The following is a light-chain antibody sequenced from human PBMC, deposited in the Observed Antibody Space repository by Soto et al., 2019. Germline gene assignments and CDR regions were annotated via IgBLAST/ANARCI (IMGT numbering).Light chain of an antibody. V-gene: IGLV1-40*01. CDR1: SSNIGAGYE. CDR2: GNI. J-gene: IGLJ3*02. CDR3: QPYDSTLSGVV. Sequence: QLVLTQPPSVSGAPGQRVTISCTGSSSNIGAGYEVHWYQQLPGTAPRLLIYGNIYRPSGVPDRFSGSTSGTSVSLALTGLQAEDEADYHCQPYDSTLSGVVFGGGTQLTVL.